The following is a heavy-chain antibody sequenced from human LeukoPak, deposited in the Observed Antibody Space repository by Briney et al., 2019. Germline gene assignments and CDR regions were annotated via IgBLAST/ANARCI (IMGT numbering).Heavy chain of an antibody. CDR1: GFTFSSYW. J-gene: IGHJ4*02. D-gene: IGHD6-13*01. Sequence: GGSLRLSCAASGFTFSSYWMSWVRQAPGKGLEWVANIKQDGSEKYYVDSVKGRFTICRDNAKNSLYLQMNSLRAEDTAVYYCATDYSSSWYPGDYWGQGTLVTVSS. CDR2: IKQDGSEK. CDR3: ATDYSSSWYPGDY. V-gene: IGHV3-7*01.